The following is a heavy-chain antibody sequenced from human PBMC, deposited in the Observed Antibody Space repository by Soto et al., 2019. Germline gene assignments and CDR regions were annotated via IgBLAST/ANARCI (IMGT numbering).Heavy chain of an antibody. D-gene: IGHD6-13*01. CDR2: ISAYNNNA. CDR1: NYPFTSYG. J-gene: IGHJ6*02. Sequence: ASVKVSCKASNYPFTSYGFAWVRQAPGHGLQWLGRISAYNNNADYAQEFQGRITMTTDTSTRTAYLELTSLRSDDTAVYYRGRGPSPRAPAGGTPYYYAMDVWGQGTTVTVSS. V-gene: IGHV1-18*01. CDR3: GRGPSPRAPAGGTPYYYAMDV.